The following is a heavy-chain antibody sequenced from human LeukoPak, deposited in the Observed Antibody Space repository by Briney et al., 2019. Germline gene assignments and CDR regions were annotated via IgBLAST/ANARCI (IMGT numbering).Heavy chain of an antibody. D-gene: IGHD1-26*01. CDR3: AKEPTSGSYREVFDY. J-gene: IGHJ4*02. Sequence: GGSLRLSRAASGFTFSSYAMSWVRQAPGKGLEWVSAISGSGGSTYYADSVKGRFTISRDNSKNTLYLQMNSLRAEDTAVYYCAKEPTSGSYREVFDYWGQGSLVTVSS. CDR2: ISGSGGST. CDR1: GFTFSSYA. V-gene: IGHV3-23*01.